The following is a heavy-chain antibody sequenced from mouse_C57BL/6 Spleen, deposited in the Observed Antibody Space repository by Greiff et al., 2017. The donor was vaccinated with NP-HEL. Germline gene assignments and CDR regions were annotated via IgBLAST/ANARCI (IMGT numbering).Heavy chain of an antibody. Sequence: EVKVVESGGDLVKPGGSLKLSCAASGFTFSSYGMSWVRQTPDKRLEWVATISSGGSYTYYPDSVKGRFTISRDNAKNTLYLQMSSLKSEDTAMYYCARHVVGYFDYWGQGTTLTVSS. CDR2: ISSGGSYT. V-gene: IGHV5-6*01. CDR3: ARHVVGYFDY. J-gene: IGHJ2*01. D-gene: IGHD1-1*02. CDR1: GFTFSSYG.